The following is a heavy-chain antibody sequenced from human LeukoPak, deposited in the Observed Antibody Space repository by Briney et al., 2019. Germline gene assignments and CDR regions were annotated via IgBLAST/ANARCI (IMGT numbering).Heavy chain of an antibody. CDR2: VSSSGSTI. D-gene: IGHD6-13*01. Sequence: GGSLRLSCAVSGFTFSSNDMNWVARPQGKGLRGVSYVSSSGSTIYYADSVKGRFTISRDNAKNSLYLQMNSLRAEDTAVYYCARDSSSWILDYYYGMDVWGQGTTVTVSS. CDR3: ARDSSSWILDYYYGMDV. CDR1: GFTFSSND. V-gene: IGHV3-48*03. J-gene: IGHJ6*02.